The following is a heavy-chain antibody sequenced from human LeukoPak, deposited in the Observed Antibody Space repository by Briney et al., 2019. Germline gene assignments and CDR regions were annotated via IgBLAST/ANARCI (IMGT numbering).Heavy chain of an antibody. CDR1: DGSINGYY. J-gene: IGHJ3*02. Sequence: SETLSLTCTVSDGSINGYYWSWIRQPPGKGLDWFGYMYSGGTTNYSPSLKSRVTISEDMSKNQFSLKLTSVTAADTAVYYCARHSGHSSTNDAFDIWGQGTMVIVSS. CDR3: ARHSGHSSTNDAFDI. D-gene: IGHD6-13*01. CDR2: MYSGGTT. V-gene: IGHV4-59*01.